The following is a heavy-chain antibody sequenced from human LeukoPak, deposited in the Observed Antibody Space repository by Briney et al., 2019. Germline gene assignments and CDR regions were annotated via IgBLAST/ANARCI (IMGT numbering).Heavy chain of an antibody. J-gene: IGHJ4*02. CDR2: ISSSGSYI. D-gene: IGHD2-2*02. V-gene: IGHV3-21*01. CDR3: ATDIVVVPGAIGFDY. Sequence: RAGGSLRLSCAASGFTFSAYSMNWVRQAPGKGLEWVSSISSSGSYIYYAESVTGRFTISRDNAKNSLYLQMNSLRAEDTAVYYCATDIVVVPGAIGFDYWGQGILVTVSS. CDR1: GFTFSAYS.